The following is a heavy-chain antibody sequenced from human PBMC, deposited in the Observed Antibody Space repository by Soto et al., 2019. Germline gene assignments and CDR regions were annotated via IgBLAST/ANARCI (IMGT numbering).Heavy chain of an antibody. D-gene: IGHD6-6*01. CDR1: GGSISSYY. V-gene: IGHV4-59*01. CDR3: ARLLSIAARRGQDYFDY. J-gene: IGHJ4*02. Sequence: SEPLCLTCTVSGGSISSYYWSWIRQPPGKGLEWIGYIYDSGSTNYNPSLKSRVTISVDTSKNQFSLKLSSVTAADTAVYYCARLLSIAARRGQDYFDYWGQGTLVTVSS. CDR2: IYDSGST.